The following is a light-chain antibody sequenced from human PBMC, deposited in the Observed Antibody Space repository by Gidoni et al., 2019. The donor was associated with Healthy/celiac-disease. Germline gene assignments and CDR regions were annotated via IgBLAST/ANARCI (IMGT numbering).Light chain of an antibody. V-gene: IGKV1-5*03. Sequence: DIQMTPSPSTLSASVGDRVTITCRASQSISSWLAWYQQKPGKAPKLLIYKASSLESGVPSRFSGSGSGTEFTLTISSLQPDDFAPYYCQQYNSYSPLTFGGXTKVEIK. CDR3: QQYNSYSPLT. CDR2: KAS. CDR1: QSISSW. J-gene: IGKJ4*01.